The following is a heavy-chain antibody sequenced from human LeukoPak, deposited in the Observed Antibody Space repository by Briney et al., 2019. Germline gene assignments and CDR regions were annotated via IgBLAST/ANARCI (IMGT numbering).Heavy chain of an antibody. CDR1: GYTFTGYY. Sequence: ASLKLSCKASGYTFTGYYMNWVRQAPGQGLEWMGWINPNSGGTNYAPKFQGRVTMTRDTSISTAYMELSRLTSYDTAVYYCARDLKKYYYYYGMDVWGQGTTVTVSS. J-gene: IGHJ6*02. V-gene: IGHV1-2*02. CDR3: ARDLKKYYYYYGMDV. CDR2: INPNSGGT.